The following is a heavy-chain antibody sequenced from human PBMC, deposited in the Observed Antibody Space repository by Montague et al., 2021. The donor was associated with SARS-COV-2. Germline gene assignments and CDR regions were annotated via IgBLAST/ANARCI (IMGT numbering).Heavy chain of an antibody. V-gene: IGHV2-70*11. J-gene: IGHJ4*02. D-gene: IGHD6-13*01. CDR1: GFSLSTGGMC. CDR3: AREIAAAGPALDY. CDR2: IDWDXDK. Sequence: PALVKPTQTLTLTCTFSGFSLSTGGMCVSWIRQPPGKALEWLARIDWDXDKYYSTSLKTRLTISKDTSKNQVVLTMTNMDPVDTATYYCAREIAAAGPALDYWGQGTLVTVSS.